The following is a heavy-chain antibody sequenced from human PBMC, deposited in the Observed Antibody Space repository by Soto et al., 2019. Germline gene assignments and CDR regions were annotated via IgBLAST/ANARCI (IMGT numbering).Heavy chain of an antibody. CDR3: ARDGYYDSSGYRSDFDY. V-gene: IGHV1-18*01. J-gene: IGHJ4*02. D-gene: IGHD3-22*01. CDR1: GYTFTSYG. CDR2: ISAYNGNT. Sequence: QVQLVQSGAEVKKPGASVKVSCKASGYTFTSYGISWVRQAPGQGLEWMGWISAYNGNTNYAQKLQGRVTMTTDTSTSTAYMEPRSLRSDDTAVYYCARDGYYDSSGYRSDFDYWGQGTLVTVSS.